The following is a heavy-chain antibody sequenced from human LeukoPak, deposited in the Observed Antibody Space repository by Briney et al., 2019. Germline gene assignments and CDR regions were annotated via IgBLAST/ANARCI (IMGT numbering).Heavy chain of an antibody. CDR2: INHSGST. CDR1: GGSFSGYY. D-gene: IGHD2-2*01. CDR3: ALRILYCSSTSCYPNGMDV. Sequence: SETLSLTCAVYGGSFSGYYRSWIRQPPGKGLEWIGEINHSGSTNYNPSLKSRVTISVDTSKNQFSLKLSSVTAADTAVYYCALRILYCSSTSCYPNGMDVWGQGTTVTVSS. V-gene: IGHV4-34*01. J-gene: IGHJ6*02.